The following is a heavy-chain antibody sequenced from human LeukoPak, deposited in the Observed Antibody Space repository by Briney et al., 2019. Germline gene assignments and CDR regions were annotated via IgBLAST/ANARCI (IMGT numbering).Heavy chain of an antibody. CDR2: ISSSGSTI. V-gene: IGHV3-48*01. CDR3: ARVVVVTARDAFDI. Sequence: GGSLRLSCAASGFTFSSYGMSWVRQAPGKGLEWVSYISSSGSTIYYADSVKGRFTISRDNSKNTLYLQMNSLRAEDTAVYYCARVVVVTARDAFDIWGQGTMVTVSS. D-gene: IGHD2-21*02. CDR1: GFTFSSYG. J-gene: IGHJ3*02.